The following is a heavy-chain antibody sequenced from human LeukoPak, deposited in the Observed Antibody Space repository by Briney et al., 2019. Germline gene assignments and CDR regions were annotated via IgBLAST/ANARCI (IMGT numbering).Heavy chain of an antibody. D-gene: IGHD3-9*01. CDR2: INPSGGST. Sequence: ASVKVSCKASGYTFTSYYMHWVRQAPGQGLEWMGIINPSGGSTSYAQKFQGRVTITADESTSTAYMELSSLRSEDTAVYYCARALRNYDILTGYSNPWFDPWGQGTLVTVSS. CDR1: GYTFTSYY. J-gene: IGHJ5*02. V-gene: IGHV1-46*01. CDR3: ARALRNYDILTGYSNPWFDP.